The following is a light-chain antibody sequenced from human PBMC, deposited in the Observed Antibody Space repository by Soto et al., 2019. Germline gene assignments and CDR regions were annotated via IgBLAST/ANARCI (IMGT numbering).Light chain of an antibody. Sequence: EIVLTQSPGTLSVSPGERATVSCRASQTVSSGFLAWYQQKVGQAPRLLIYGASTRATGIPDRFSGSGSGTEFTLTISSLQPDDFATYYCQQCNSYPTFGGGTKVDIK. CDR1: QTVSSGF. CDR3: QQCNSYPT. V-gene: IGKV3-20*01. J-gene: IGKJ4*01. CDR2: GAS.